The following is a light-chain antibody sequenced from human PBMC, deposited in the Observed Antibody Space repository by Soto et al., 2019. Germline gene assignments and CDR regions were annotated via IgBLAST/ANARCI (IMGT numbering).Light chain of an antibody. J-gene: IGLJ3*02. Sequence: QTVVTQPPSASGTPGQRVTIACSGSSSNIGSTTVKWYQQLPGTAPKLLIYNNNQRPSGVPDRFSGSKSRTSASLAISGLQSEDEADYYCAAWDDSLNGVVFGGGTKLTVL. V-gene: IGLV1-44*01. CDR1: SSNIGSTT. CDR2: NNN. CDR3: AAWDDSLNGVV.